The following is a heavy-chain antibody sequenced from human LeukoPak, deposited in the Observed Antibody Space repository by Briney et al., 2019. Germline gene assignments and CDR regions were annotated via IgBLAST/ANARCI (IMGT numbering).Heavy chain of an antibody. D-gene: IGHD6-13*01. CDR1: GFTFSSYA. V-gene: IGHV3-23*01. CDR2: ISGSDGST. Sequence: GGSLRLSCAASGFTFSSYAMSWVRQAPGKGLEWVSAISGSDGSTYYADSVKGRFTISRDNSKYTLYLQMNSLRAEDTAVYYCAKDLSQQLIRGRFDYWGQGTLVTVSS. CDR3: AKDLSQQLIRGRFDY. J-gene: IGHJ4*02.